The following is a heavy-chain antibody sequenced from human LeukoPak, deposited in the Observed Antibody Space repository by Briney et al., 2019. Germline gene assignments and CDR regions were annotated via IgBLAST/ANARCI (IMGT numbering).Heavy chain of an antibody. V-gene: IGHV3-9*01. D-gene: IGHD4-17*01. CDR1: GFTFEHFA. J-gene: IGHJ4*02. CDR3: AKSVYGDNPGYFDY. CDR2: INGDSGSI. Sequence: GGSLRLSCIASGFTFEHFAMHWVRQGPEKGLEWVSGINGDSGSIGYADSMKGRFTIFRDNAKNSVYLEMNSLRAEDTALYYCAKSVYGDNPGYFDYWGQGTLVTVSS.